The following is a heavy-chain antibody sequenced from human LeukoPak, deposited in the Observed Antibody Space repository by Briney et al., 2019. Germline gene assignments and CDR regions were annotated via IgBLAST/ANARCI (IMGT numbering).Heavy chain of an antibody. V-gene: IGHV3-21*01. CDR3: ARVDGSGSYYNKHIPYFDY. Sequence: PGGSLRLSCAASGFTFSSYEMNWVRQDPGKGLERVSSISSSSSYIYYADSVKGRFTISRDNAKNSLYLQMNSLRAEDTAVYYCARVDGSGSYYNKHIPYFDYWGQGTLVTVSS. D-gene: IGHD3-10*01. J-gene: IGHJ4*02. CDR2: ISSSSSYI. CDR1: GFTFSSYE.